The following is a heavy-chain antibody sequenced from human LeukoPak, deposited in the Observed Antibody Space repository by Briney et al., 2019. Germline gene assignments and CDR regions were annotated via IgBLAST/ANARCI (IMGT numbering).Heavy chain of an antibody. CDR1: GYTFTSYG. CDR2: ISVYNDNT. CDR3: ARDRGCEWIRSECLYYYMDV. D-gene: IGHD5-12*01. J-gene: IGHJ6*03. Sequence: ASVKVSCKASGYTFTSYGISLVRQAPGQGLEWMGWISVYNDNTKYAQKFQGRVNMTTETSTRKAYMEVRSMRSDDTAVYYCARDRGCEWIRSECLYYYMDVWGKGTTVTISS. V-gene: IGHV1-18*01.